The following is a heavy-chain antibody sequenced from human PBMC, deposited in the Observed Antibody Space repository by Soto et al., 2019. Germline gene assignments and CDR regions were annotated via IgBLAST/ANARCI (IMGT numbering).Heavy chain of an antibody. D-gene: IGHD1-26*01. CDR3: VRLRGSKWELLVLLDY. CDR1: GYSFTSYW. Sequence: GESLKISCKGSGYSFTSYWIGWVRQMPGKGLEWMGIIYPGDSDTRYSPSFQGQVTISADKSISTAYLQWSSLKASDTAMYYCVRLRGSKWELLVLLDYWGQGTLVTVSS. J-gene: IGHJ4*02. V-gene: IGHV5-51*01. CDR2: IYPGDSDT.